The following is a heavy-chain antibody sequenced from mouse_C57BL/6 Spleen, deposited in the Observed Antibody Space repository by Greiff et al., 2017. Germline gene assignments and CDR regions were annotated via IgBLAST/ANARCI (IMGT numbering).Heavy chain of an antibody. Sequence: LQQSGAELVRPGASVKLSCTASGFNIKDDYMHWVKQRPEQGLEWIGWIDPENGDTEYASKFQGKATITADTSSNTAYLQLSSLTSEDTAVYYCTTGGNLRGWFAYWGKGTLVTVSA. D-gene: IGHD2-1*01. CDR2: IDPENGDT. CDR1: GFNIKDDY. J-gene: IGHJ3*01. CDR3: TTGGNLRGWFAY. V-gene: IGHV14-4*01.